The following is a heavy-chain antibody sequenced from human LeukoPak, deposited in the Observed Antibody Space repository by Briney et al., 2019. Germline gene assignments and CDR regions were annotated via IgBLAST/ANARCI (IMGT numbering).Heavy chain of an antibody. CDR2: IYYSGST. CDR1: GGSISRSSYY. D-gene: IGHD6-19*01. J-gene: IGHJ4*02. Sequence: SETLSLTCTVSGGSISRSSYYWGWIRQPPGKGLEWIGSIYYSGSTYYNPSLKSRVTISVDTPKNQFSLKLSSVTAADTAVYYCARVAVAGTHYFDYWGQGTLVTVSS. V-gene: IGHV4-39*07. CDR3: ARVAVAGTHYFDY.